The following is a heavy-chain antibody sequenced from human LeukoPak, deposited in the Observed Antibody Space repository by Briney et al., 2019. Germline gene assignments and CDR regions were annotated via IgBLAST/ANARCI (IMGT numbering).Heavy chain of an antibody. D-gene: IGHD3-10*01. Sequence: GASVKVSCKASGYTFTSYDINWVRQATGQGLEWMGWMNPNSGNTGYAQKFQGRVTMTRNTSISTAYMGLSSLRSEDTAVYYCARGWASGSYRKSGFDYWGQGTLVTVSS. V-gene: IGHV1-8*01. CDR3: ARGWASGSYRKSGFDY. CDR1: GYTFTSYD. J-gene: IGHJ4*02. CDR2: MNPNSGNT.